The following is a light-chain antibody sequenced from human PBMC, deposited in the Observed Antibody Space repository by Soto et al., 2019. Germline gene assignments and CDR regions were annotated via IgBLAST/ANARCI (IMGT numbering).Light chain of an antibody. CDR3: ATWDDSLNGWV. J-gene: IGLJ3*02. CDR2: SDN. V-gene: IGLV1-44*01. CDR1: SSNIGSNT. Sequence: QSVLTQPPSASGTPGQRVTISCSGSSSNIGSNTVNWYQQLPGTAPKLLIYSDNQRPSGVPDRFSGYKSGTSASLAISGLPSEDEADYYCATWDDSLNGWVFGGGTKLTVL.